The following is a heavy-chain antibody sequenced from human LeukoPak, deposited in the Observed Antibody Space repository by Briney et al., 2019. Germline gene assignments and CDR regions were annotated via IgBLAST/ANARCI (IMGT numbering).Heavy chain of an antibody. D-gene: IGHD1-26*01. Sequence: SVKASCKASGGTFSSYAISWVRQAPGQGLEWMGRIIPIFGTANYAQKFQGRVTITTDESTSTAYMELSSLRSEDTAVYYCARVGSYYSDYWGQGTLVTVSS. CDR2: IIPIFGTA. CDR1: GGTFSSYA. V-gene: IGHV1-69*05. J-gene: IGHJ4*02. CDR3: ARVGSYYSDY.